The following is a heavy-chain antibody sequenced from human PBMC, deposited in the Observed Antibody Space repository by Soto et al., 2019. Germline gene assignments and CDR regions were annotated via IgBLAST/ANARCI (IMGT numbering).Heavy chain of an antibody. J-gene: IGHJ4*02. CDR2: IIPIFGTA. D-gene: IGHD4-17*01. CDR3: ACGDLYGGVDY. V-gene: IGHV1-69*13. Sequence: GASVKVSCKASGGTFSSYAISWVRQAPGQGLEWMGGIIPIFGTANYAQKFQGRVTITADESTSTAYMELSSLRSEDTAVYYCACGDLYGGVDYWGQGTLVTVSS. CDR1: GGTFSSYA.